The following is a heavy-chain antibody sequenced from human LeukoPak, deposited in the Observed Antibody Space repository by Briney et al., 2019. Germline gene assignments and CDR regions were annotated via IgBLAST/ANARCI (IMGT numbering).Heavy chain of an antibody. CDR3: ARGSRGYSYYYYYGMDV. D-gene: IGHD3-22*01. CDR2: MEPNSGNT. CDR1: GYSFTSYD. V-gene: IGHV1-8*01. Sequence: GASVKVSCKASGYSFTSYDINWVRQAPGQGLEWMGWMEPNSGNTGYEQKFHVRVTMTRNTSISKGYIQLHSLRSEDTAVYYCARGSRGYSYYYYYGMDVWGQGTTVTVSS. J-gene: IGHJ6*02.